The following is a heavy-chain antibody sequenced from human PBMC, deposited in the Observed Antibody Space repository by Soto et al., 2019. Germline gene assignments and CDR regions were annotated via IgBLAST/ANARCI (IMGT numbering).Heavy chain of an antibody. CDR3: AAYYGSGSYLNSDY. Sequence: SETLSLTCTVSGASISSDGYYWSWIRQHPGKGLEWIAYIYYSGFTYYNPSLKSRVTISVDTSKNQFSLKLSSVTAADTAVYYCAAYYGSGSYLNSDYWGQGTLVTVSS. CDR1: GASISSDGYY. CDR2: IYYSGFT. V-gene: IGHV4-31*03. D-gene: IGHD3-10*01. J-gene: IGHJ4*02.